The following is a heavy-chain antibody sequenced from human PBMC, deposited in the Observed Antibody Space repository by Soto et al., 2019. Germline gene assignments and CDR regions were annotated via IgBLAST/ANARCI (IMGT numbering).Heavy chain of an antibody. CDR3: ARGGSYYAL. Sequence: QVQLVQSGAEVKRPGASVRVSCKASGNTNTIYFIHWLRQAPGQGLEWMGWINSVSGGTNFAHKSQGRVTMTRDTSTTTAFMELSGLTSAHTAVYYCARGGSYYALWGQGTLVSVSS. D-gene: IGHD1-26*01. CDR1: GNTNTIYF. CDR2: INSVSGGT. J-gene: IGHJ4*01. V-gene: IGHV1-2*02.